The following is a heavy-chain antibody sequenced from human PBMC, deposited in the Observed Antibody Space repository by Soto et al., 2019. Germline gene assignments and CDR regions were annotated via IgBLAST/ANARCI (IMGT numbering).Heavy chain of an antibody. D-gene: IGHD6-25*01. J-gene: IGHJ4*02. Sequence: GGSLRLSCAASGFIFNNYWMHWVRQAPGKGLLWVARIHGDGITTTYVDSVKGRFTISRDNAKNTVYLQMNSLRAEDTAVYYCGRGSGPRGRPYWGQGILVTVSS. CDR1: GFIFNNYW. V-gene: IGHV3-74*01. CDR2: IHGDGITT. CDR3: GRGSGPRGRPY.